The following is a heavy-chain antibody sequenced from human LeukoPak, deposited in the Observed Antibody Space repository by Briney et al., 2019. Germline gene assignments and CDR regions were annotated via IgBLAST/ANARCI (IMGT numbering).Heavy chain of an antibody. CDR1: GGSFSGYY. Sequence: SETLSLTCAVYGGSFSGYYWSWIRQPPGKGLEWIGEINHSGSTNYNPSLKSRVTISVDTSKNQFSLKLSSVTAADRAVYYCAKGKQQLAWFDPWGQGTLVTVSS. CDR2: INHSGST. CDR3: AKGKQQLAWFDP. J-gene: IGHJ5*02. D-gene: IGHD6-13*01. V-gene: IGHV4-34*01.